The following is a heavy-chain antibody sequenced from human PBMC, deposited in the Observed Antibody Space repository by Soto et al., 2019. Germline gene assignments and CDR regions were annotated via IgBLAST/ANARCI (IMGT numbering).Heavy chain of an antibody. CDR2: ISSRSSNI. CDR3: ARDTNMLAPLIYMDH. D-gene: IGHD2-8*01. CDR1: GFTFNIYS. Sequence: PGGSLRLSCAASGFTFNIYSMNWVRQAPGKGLEWVSSISSRSSNIDYADPVKGRFTISRDNANNSLYLQMNNLSADDTAVYYCARDTNMLAPLIYMDHCGRGTLVTVSS. J-gene: IGHJ4*02. V-gene: IGHV3-21*01.